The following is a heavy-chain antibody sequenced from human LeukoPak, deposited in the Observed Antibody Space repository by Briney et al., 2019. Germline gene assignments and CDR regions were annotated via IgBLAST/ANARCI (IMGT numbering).Heavy chain of an antibody. J-gene: IGHJ4*02. D-gene: IGHD4-17*01. V-gene: IGHV4-39*01. CDR1: GGSISSSSYY. CDR2: IYYSGST. CDR3: ASRLRSVSHFDY. Sequence: PSETLSLTCTVSGGSISSSSYYWGWIRQPPGKGLEWIGSIYYSGSTYYNPSLKSRVTISVDTSKNQFSLKLSSVTAADTAVYYCASRLRSVSHFDYWGQGTLVTVSS.